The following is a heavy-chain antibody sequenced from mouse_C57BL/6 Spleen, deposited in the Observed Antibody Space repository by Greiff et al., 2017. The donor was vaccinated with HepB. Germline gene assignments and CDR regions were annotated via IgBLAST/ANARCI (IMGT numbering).Heavy chain of an antibody. CDR2: IDPNSGGT. D-gene: IGHD1-1*01. J-gene: IGHJ2*01. CDR3: ARGIPITTVVAGDYFDY. Sequence: VQLQQPGAELVKPGASVKLSCKASGYTFTSYWMHWVKQRPGRGLEWIGRIDPNSGGTKYNEKFKSKATLTVDKPSSTAYMQLSSLTSEDSAVYYCARGIPITTVVAGDYFDYWGQGTTLTVSS. V-gene: IGHV1-72*01. CDR1: GYTFTSYW.